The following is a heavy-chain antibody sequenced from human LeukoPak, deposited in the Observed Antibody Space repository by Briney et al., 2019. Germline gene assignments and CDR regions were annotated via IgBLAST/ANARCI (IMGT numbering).Heavy chain of an antibody. Sequence: ASVKVSCKASGYTFTSYYMHWVRQAPGQGLEWMGINNPSGGSTSYAQKFQGRVTMTRDMSTSTVYMELSSLRSEDTAVYYCARETDSSGPRGGYFDYWGQGTLVTVSS. CDR3: ARETDSSGPRGGYFDY. D-gene: IGHD3-22*01. CDR1: GYTFTSYY. J-gene: IGHJ4*02. V-gene: IGHV1-46*01. CDR2: NNPSGGST.